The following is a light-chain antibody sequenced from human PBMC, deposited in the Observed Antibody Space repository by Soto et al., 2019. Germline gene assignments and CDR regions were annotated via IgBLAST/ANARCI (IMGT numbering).Light chain of an antibody. CDR2: DVS. J-gene: IGLJ1*01. CDR3: SSYTSSSLYV. V-gene: IGLV2-14*01. CDR1: SSDVGGYNY. Sequence: QSVLTQPASVSGSPGQSITISCTGTSSDVGGYNYVSWYQQLPGKAPKLMIYDVSDRPSGVSNRFSGSKSGNTASLTISGLRAEDEADYYCSSYTSSSLYVFGTGTKVTVL.